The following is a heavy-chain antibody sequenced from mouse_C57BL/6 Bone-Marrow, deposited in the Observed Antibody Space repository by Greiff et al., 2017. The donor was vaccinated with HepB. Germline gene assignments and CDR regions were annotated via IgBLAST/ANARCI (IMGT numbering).Heavy chain of an antibody. J-gene: IGHJ2*01. V-gene: IGHV1-72*01. CDR3: ARGIITTVVAPFDY. Sequence: QVQLQQPGAELVKPGASVKLSCKASGYTFTSYWMHWVKQRPGRGLEWIGRIDPNSGGTKYNEKFKSKATLTVDKPSSTAYMQRSSLTSEDSAVYYCARGIITTVVAPFDYWGQGTTLTVSS. D-gene: IGHD1-1*01. CDR1: GYTFTSYW. CDR2: IDPNSGGT.